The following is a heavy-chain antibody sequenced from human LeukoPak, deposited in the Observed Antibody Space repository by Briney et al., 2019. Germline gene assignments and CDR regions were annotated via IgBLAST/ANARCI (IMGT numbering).Heavy chain of an antibody. CDR1: GFTFSSYW. Sequence: GGSLRLSCAASGFTFSSYWMHWVRQAPGKGLEWVSVVYSGGETYYAESVKGRFTVSRDNSKNTVYLQMNSLRAEDTAVYFCARGGIAARPSDSWGQGTLVTVSS. V-gene: IGHV3-66*01. D-gene: IGHD6-6*01. CDR3: ARGGIAARPSDS. CDR2: VYSGGET. J-gene: IGHJ4*02.